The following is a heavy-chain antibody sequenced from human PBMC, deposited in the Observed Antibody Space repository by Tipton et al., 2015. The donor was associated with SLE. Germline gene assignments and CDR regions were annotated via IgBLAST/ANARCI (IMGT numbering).Heavy chain of an antibody. CDR1: GGSISSSSYY. V-gene: IGHV4-39*07. CDR3: AGGGRLDAFDI. D-gene: IGHD3-16*01. CDR2: IYYSGST. Sequence: TLSLTCTVSGGSISSSSYYWGWIRQPPGKGLEWIGSIYYSGSTYYNPSLKSRVTISVDTSKNQFSLKLSSVTAADTAVYYCAGGGRLDAFDIWGQGTMVTVSS. J-gene: IGHJ3*02.